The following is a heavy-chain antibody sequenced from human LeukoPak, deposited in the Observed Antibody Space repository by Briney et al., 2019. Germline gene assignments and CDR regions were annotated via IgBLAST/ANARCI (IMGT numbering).Heavy chain of an antibody. CDR3: ARGKYYDILTCYVPGDP. CDR2: ISAYNGNT. V-gene: IGHV1-18*01. CDR1: GYTFTSYG. J-gene: IGHJ5*02. Sequence: ASVKVSCKASGYTFTSYGISWVRQAPGQGLEWMGWISAYNGNTNYARKLQGRVTMTTDTSTSTAYMELRSLRSDDTAVYYCARGKYYDILTCYVPGDPWGQGTLVNVSS. D-gene: IGHD3-9*01.